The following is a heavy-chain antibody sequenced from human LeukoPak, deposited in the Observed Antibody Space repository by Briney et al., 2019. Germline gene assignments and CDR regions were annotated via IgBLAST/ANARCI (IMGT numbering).Heavy chain of an antibody. D-gene: IGHD6-13*01. J-gene: IGHJ3*02. V-gene: IGHV3-20*04. CDR2: MNWNGGST. CDR3: ARGSWYTGAFDI. Sequence: GGSLRLSCAASGFTVSSNYMSWVRQAPGKGLEWVSGMNWNGGSTSYTDSVKGRFTISRDNAKNSLYLQMNSLRAEDTAVYYCARGSWYTGAFDIWGQGTMVTVSS. CDR1: GFTVSSNY.